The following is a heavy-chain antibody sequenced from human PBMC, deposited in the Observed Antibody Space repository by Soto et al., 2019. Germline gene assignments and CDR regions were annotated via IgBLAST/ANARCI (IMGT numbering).Heavy chain of an antibody. CDR2: ISGSGGST. CDR1: GFTFSSYA. D-gene: IGHD3-22*01. V-gene: IGHV3-23*01. Sequence: GGSLRLSCAASGFTFSSYAMSWVRQAPGKGLEWVSAISGSGGSTYYADSVKGRFTISRDNSKNTLYLQMNSLRAEDTAVYYCAKDLLITMIVVVIGQGFDYWGQGTLVTVSS. J-gene: IGHJ4*02. CDR3: AKDLLITMIVVVIGQGFDY.